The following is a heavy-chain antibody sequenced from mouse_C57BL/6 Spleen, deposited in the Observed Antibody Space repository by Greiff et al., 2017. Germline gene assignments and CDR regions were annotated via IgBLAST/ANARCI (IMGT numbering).Heavy chain of an antibody. CDR3: ARRDDGDAMDY. V-gene: IGHV5-17*01. Sequence: EVQRVESGGGLVKPGGSLKLSCAASGFTFSDYGMHWVRQAPEKGLEWVAYISSGSSTIYNADTVKGRFTISRDNAKNTLFLQMTSLRSEDTAMYYCARRDDGDAMDYWGQGTSVTVSS. D-gene: IGHD2-3*01. CDR1: GFTFSDYG. CDR2: ISSGSSTI. J-gene: IGHJ4*01.